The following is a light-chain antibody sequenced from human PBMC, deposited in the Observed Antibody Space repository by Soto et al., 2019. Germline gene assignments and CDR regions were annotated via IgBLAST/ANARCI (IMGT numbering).Light chain of an antibody. V-gene: IGKV1-27*01. CDR1: QSISYY. CDR2: AAS. Sequence: DIQMTQSPSSLSAYVGDRFNITCRASQSISYYLNWYQQKPGKVPKLLIYAASTLQSGVPSRFSGSGSGTDFTLTISSLQPEDVATYYCQKYNSAPWTFGQGTKVDIK. J-gene: IGKJ1*01. CDR3: QKYNSAPWT.